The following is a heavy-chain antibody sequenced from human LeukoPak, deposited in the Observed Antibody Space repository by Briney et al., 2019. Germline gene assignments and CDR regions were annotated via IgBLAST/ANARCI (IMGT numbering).Heavy chain of an antibody. V-gene: IGHV1-24*01. CDR2: FDPEDGET. CDR1: GYTLTELS. D-gene: IGHD3-10*01. J-gene: IGHJ4*02. Sequence: ASVKVSCKVSGYTLTELSMHWVRQAPGKGLEWMGGFDPEDGETIYAQKFQGRVTMTEDTSTDTAYTELSSLRSEDTAVYYCATRHPRGRYYYGSGSYYNSETFDYWGQGTLVTVSS. CDR3: ATRHPRGRYYYGSGSYYNSETFDY.